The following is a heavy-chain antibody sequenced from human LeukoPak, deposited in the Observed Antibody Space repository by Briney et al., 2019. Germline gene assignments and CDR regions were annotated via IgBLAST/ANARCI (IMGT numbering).Heavy chain of an antibody. CDR2: ISWNSGSI. Sequence: GRSLRLSCAASGFTFDDYAMHWVRQAPGKGLEWVSGISWNSGSIGYADSVKGRFTISRDNAKNSLYLQMNSLRAEDAALYYRAKGRMTTVTLFDYWGQGTLVTVSS. J-gene: IGHJ4*02. CDR3: AKGRMTTVTLFDY. CDR1: GFTFDDYA. V-gene: IGHV3-9*01. D-gene: IGHD4-17*01.